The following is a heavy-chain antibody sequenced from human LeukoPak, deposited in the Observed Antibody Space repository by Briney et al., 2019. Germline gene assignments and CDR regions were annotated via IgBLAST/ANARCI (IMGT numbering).Heavy chain of an antibody. CDR2: IYSDNT. CDR1: GFTVSSNS. Sequence: PGGSLRLSCTVSGFTVSSNSMSWVRQAPGKGLEWVSFIYSDNTHYSDSVKGRFTISRDNSKNTLYLQMNSLRAEDTAVYYCTKPTGYYTNYFDYWGQGTLVTVSS. J-gene: IGHJ4*02. D-gene: IGHD3/OR15-3a*01. V-gene: IGHV3-53*01. CDR3: TKPTGYYTNYFDY.